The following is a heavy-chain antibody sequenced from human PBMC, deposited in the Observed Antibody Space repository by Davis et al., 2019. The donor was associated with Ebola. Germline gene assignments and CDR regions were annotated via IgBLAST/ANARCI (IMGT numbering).Heavy chain of an antibody. D-gene: IGHD5-12*01. CDR2: IWYDGTLQ. CDR3: AKASGPGYAIWDH. J-gene: IGHJ4*02. V-gene: IGHV3-33*03. Sequence: PGGSLRLSCTASGFSFSALDMHWVRQAPGKGLEWVAHIWYDGTLQFYADSVKGRFTLSRDNSKNTLYLEMNSLSVADTAVYYCAKASGPGYAIWDHWGQGTLVTVSS. CDR1: GFSFSALD.